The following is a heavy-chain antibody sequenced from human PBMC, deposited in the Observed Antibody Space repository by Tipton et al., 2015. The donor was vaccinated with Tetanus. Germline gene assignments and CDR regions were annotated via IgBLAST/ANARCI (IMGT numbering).Heavy chain of an antibody. V-gene: IGHV3-30*18. CDR2: ISYDGSNK. D-gene: IGHD3-16*02. CDR3: AKPLWGLRLGELSLFDY. Sequence: SLRLSCAASGFTFSSYGMHWVRQAPGKGLEWVAVISYDGSNKYYADSVKGRFTISRDNSKNTLYLQMNSLRAEDTAVYYCAKPLWGLRLGELSLFDYWGQGTLVTVSS. CDR1: GFTFSSYG. J-gene: IGHJ4*02.